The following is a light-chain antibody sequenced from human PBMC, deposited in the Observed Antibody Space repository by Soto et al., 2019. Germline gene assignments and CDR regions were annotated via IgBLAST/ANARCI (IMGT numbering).Light chain of an antibody. V-gene: IGKV3-20*01. Sequence: EIVLTQSPGTLSLSPGERATLSCRASQSVSSSYLAWYQHKPGQAPRLLIYGAYSRATGIPDRFSGSGSGTDVTLSVSRLEPEDFAVYSCQQYGSSPPTFGQGTKLEIK. CDR3: QQYGSSPPT. J-gene: IGKJ2*01. CDR1: QSVSSSY. CDR2: GAY.